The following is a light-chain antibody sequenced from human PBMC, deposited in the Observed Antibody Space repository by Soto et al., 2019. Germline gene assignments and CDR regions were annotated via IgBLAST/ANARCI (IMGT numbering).Light chain of an antibody. J-gene: IGKJ2*01. Sequence: EIVLTQSPGTLALSLGARVAPSCRASQSRSGRYLAWDQQKPRQAPRLLIHGASSRATGIPDRFSGSGSGTDFTLNISRLEPEDVAVYYCQQYDTSPYTFGQGTKLEIK. CDR1: QSRSGRY. V-gene: IGKV3-20*01. CDR2: GAS. CDR3: QQYDTSPYT.